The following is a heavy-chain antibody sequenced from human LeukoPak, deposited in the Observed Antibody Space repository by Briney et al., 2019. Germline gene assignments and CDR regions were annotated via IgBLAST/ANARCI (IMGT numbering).Heavy chain of an antibody. J-gene: IGHJ1*01. Sequence: SVKVSCKASGGTFSSYAISWVRQAPGQGLEWMGRIIPIFGTANYAQKFQGRVTITTDESTSTAYMELSSLRPEDTAVYYCAREVSYCTNGVCYGGYFQHWGQGTLVTVSS. CDR3: AREVSYCTNGVCYGGYFQH. D-gene: IGHD2-8*01. CDR2: IIPIFGTA. CDR1: GGTFSSYA. V-gene: IGHV1-69*05.